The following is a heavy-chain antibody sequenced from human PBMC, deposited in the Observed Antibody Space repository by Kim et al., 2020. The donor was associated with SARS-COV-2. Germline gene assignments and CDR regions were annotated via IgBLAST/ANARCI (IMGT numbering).Heavy chain of an antibody. CDR1: GYSFTSYW. D-gene: IGHD3-10*01. CDR3: SSSMVRGRYCYSMDV. CDR2: IDPSDSYT. Sequence: GESLKISCKGSGYSFTSYWISWVRQMPGKGLEWMGRIDPSDSYTNYSPSFQGHVTISADKSISTAYLQWSSLKASDTAKYYCSSSMVRGRYCYSMDVWGQGTTVTVSS. V-gene: IGHV5-10-1*01. J-gene: IGHJ6*02.